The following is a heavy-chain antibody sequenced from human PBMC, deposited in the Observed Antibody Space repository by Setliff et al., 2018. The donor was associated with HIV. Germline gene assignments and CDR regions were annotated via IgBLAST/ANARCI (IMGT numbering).Heavy chain of an antibody. J-gene: IGHJ4*02. Sequence: GESLKISCECSGFNFLAHWIGWVRQVPEKGLEWMGIVYPGDSDTRYNPSFEGQVTVSADKTITTAYLQLTSLKASDTAMYFCARLPYYVSGGVFDHWGKGTLVTVSS. V-gene: IGHV5-51*01. CDR3: ARLPYYVSGGVFDH. CDR2: VYPGDSDT. D-gene: IGHD3-10*01. CDR1: GFNFLAHW.